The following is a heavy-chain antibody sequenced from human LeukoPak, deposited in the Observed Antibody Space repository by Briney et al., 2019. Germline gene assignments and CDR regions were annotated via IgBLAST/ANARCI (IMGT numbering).Heavy chain of an antibody. V-gene: IGHV3-21*01. CDR1: GFTFSSYS. D-gene: IGHD2-15*01. J-gene: IGHJ4*02. Sequence: GGSLRLPCAASGFTFSSYSMNWVRQAPGKGLEWVSSISSSSSYIYYADSVKGRFTISRDNAKNSLYLQMSSLRAEDTAVYYCARGELGYCSGGSCKHDYWGQGTLVTVSS. CDR2: ISSSSSYI. CDR3: ARGELGYCSGGSCKHDY.